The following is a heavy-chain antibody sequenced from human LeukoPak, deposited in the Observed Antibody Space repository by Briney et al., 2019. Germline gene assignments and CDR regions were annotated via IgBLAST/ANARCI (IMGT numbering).Heavy chain of an antibody. CDR3: ARVGVPAARRSAYYYYMDV. V-gene: IGHV7-4-1*02. J-gene: IGHJ6*03. CDR2: INTNTGNP. Sequence: ASVKVSCKASGYTFTSYAMNWVRQAPGQGLEWMGWINTNTGNPTYAQGFTGRFVFSLDTSVSTAYLQISSLKAEDTAVYYCARVGVPAARRSAYYYYMDVWGKGTTVTVSS. D-gene: IGHD2-2*01. CDR1: GYTFTSYA.